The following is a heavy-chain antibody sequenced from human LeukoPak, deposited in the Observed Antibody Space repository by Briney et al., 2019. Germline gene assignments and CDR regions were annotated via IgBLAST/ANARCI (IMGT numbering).Heavy chain of an antibody. D-gene: IGHD2-21*02. Sequence: GGSLRLSCAGSGFTFSSYWISWVRQAPGKGLEWVANINQDGSRRHYVDSVRGRFTISRDNAKNSVYLQLNGLRVEDTAVYYCAKGTVTASGYYYYYGMDVWGQGTTVTVSS. CDR3: AKGTVTASGYYYYYGMDV. J-gene: IGHJ6*02. CDR2: INQDGSRR. CDR1: GFTFSSYW. V-gene: IGHV3-7*03.